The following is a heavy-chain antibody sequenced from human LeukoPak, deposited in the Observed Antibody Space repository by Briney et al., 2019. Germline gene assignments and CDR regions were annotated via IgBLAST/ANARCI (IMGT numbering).Heavy chain of an antibody. CDR1: GCTFTSYG. D-gene: IGHD5-18*01. Sequence: AASVKVSCKASGCTFTSYGISWVRQAPGQGLEWMGWISAYNGNTNYAQKPQGRVTMTTDTSTSTAYMELRSLRSDDTAVYYCARELYSYGSLGIDYWGQGTLVTVSS. CDR2: ISAYNGNT. V-gene: IGHV1-18*01. J-gene: IGHJ4*02. CDR3: ARELYSYGSLGIDY.